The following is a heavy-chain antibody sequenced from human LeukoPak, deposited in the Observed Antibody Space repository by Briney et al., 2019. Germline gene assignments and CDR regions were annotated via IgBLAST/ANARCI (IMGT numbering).Heavy chain of an antibody. D-gene: IGHD6-19*01. Sequence: GGSLRLSCEASGFTFSSYAMSWVRQAPGKGLEWVSTISNSDGSTYYADSVKGRFTISRDNPKNTLYLQMNSLRAEDTAVYYCAKGGQWLDLYVYWGQGTLVTVSS. J-gene: IGHJ4*02. CDR1: GFTFSSYA. CDR2: ISNSDGST. V-gene: IGHV3-23*01. CDR3: AKGGQWLDLYVY.